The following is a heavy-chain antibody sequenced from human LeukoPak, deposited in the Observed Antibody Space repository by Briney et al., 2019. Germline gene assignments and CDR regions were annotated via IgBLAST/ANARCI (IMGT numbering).Heavy chain of an antibody. J-gene: IGHJ3*02. Sequence: GGSLRLSCAASGFTFSSYCMNWVRQAPGKDLEWVSYIHSTRPTTTYYADSVAGRFTISRDNAKNSVYLQVNNLRAEDTAVYYCASKGGSFTISGVVYNDAFAIWGQGTMVTVSA. CDR1: GFTFSSYC. CDR3: ASKGGSFTISGVVYNDAFAI. CDR2: IHSTRPTTT. V-gene: IGHV3-48*01. D-gene: IGHD3-3*01.